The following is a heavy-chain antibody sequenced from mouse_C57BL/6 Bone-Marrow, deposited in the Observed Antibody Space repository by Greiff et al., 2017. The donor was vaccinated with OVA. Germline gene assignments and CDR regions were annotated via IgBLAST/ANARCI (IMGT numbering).Heavy chain of an antibody. D-gene: IGHD2-3*01. CDR2: INPNNGGT. CDR1: GYTFTDYY. J-gene: IGHJ2*01. CDR3: ASRWLPYFDY. V-gene: IGHV1-26*01. Sequence: VQLQQSGPELVKPGASVKISCKASGYTFTDYYMNWVKQSHGKSLEWIGDINPNNGGTSYNQKFKGKATLTVDKSSSTADMELRSLTAEDSAVYYCASRWLPYFDYWGQGTTLTVSS.